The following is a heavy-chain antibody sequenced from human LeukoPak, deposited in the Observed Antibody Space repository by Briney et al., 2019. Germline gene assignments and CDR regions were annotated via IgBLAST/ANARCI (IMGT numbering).Heavy chain of an antibody. CDR2: INQDGSET. CDR3: ARWAGRCGGDCQSEDP. Sequence: GGSLRLSCVGSGFTFSTSWMHWVRQAPGKGPEYVAYINQDGSETNCVDSVKGRFTISRDNTRNSLFLQMYSLRDEDTAIYYCARWAGRCGGDCQSEDPWGLGTLVIVSS. J-gene: IGHJ5*02. CDR1: GFTFSTSW. D-gene: IGHD2-21*02. V-gene: IGHV3-7*01.